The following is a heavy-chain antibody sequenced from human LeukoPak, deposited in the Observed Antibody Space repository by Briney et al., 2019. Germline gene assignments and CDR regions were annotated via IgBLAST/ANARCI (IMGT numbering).Heavy chain of an antibody. D-gene: IGHD2-21*02. CDR1: GGSISSSSYY. CDR2: IHDGAST. V-gene: IGHV4-39*01. J-gene: IGHJ4*02. CDR3: ASGTATDY. Sequence: PSETLSLTCTVSGGSISSSSYYWGWIRQPPGKGLEWIGSIHDGASTYYNPSLKSRVTIFLDTSKNQFSLKLSSVTAADTAVYYCASGTATDYWGQGTLVTVSS.